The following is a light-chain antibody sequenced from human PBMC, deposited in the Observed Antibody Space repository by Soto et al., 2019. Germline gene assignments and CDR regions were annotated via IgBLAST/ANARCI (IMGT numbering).Light chain of an antibody. Sequence: QSALTQPRSVSGSPGQSVTISCTGTSSDVGGYNYVSWYQQHPGKAPKLMIYDVSKRPSGVPDGFSGSKSGNTASLTISGLKAEDEADYYCCSYAGSYPYVFGTGTKLAVL. V-gene: IGLV2-11*01. CDR3: CSYAGSYPYV. CDR1: SSDVGGYNY. J-gene: IGLJ1*01. CDR2: DVS.